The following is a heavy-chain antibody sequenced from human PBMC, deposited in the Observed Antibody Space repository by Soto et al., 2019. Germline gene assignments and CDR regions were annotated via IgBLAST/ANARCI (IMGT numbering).Heavy chain of an antibody. CDR3: AKDRWDIVVVVAAPGAFDI. CDR1: GFTFSSYA. J-gene: IGHJ3*02. V-gene: IGHV3-23*01. D-gene: IGHD2-15*01. Sequence: GGSLRLSCAASGFTFSSYAMSWVRQAPGKGLEWVSAISGSGGSTYYADSVKGRFTISRDNSKNTLYLQMNSLRAEDTAVYYCAKDRWDIVVVVAAPGAFDIWGQGSMVTVSS. CDR2: ISGSGGST.